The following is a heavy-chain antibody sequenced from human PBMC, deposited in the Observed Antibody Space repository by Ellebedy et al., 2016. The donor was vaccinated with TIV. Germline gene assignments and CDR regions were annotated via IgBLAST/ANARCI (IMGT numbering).Heavy chain of an antibody. Sequence: PGGSLRLSCAASGFTFSSYAMSWVRQAPGKGLEWVSYISSSGSTIYYADSVKGRFTISRDNAKNSLYLQMNSLRAEDTAVYYCASRGSYQVYGMDVWGQGTTVTVSS. CDR1: GFTFSSYA. D-gene: IGHD3-16*02. J-gene: IGHJ6*02. CDR3: ASRGSYQVYGMDV. V-gene: IGHV3-48*04. CDR2: ISSSGSTI.